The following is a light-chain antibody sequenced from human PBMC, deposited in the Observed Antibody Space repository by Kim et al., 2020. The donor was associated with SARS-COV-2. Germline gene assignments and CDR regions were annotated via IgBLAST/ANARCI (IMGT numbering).Light chain of an antibody. V-gene: IGLV2-14*01. J-gene: IGLJ2*01. Sequence: QSALTQPASVSVSPGQSITISCTGTSSDVGGYNYVSWYQQHPGKAPKLMIYDVSKRPSGVSNRFSGSKSGNTASLTISVLQAEDEADYYCSSYTSSSTWVFGGGTQLTVL. CDR2: DVS. CDR3: SSYTSSSTWV. CDR1: SSDVGGYNY.